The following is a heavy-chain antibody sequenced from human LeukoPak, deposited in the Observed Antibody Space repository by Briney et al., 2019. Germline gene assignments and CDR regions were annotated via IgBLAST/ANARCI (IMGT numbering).Heavy chain of an antibody. CDR1: GYTFTSYG. CDR3: ARVPGIAAAGTLHKFDY. J-gene: IGHJ4*02. Sequence: ASVKVSCKASGYTFTSYGISWVRQAPGQGLEWMGWISAYNGNTNYAQKLQGRVTMTTDTSTSTAYMELRSLRSDDTAVYYCARVPGIAAAGTLHKFDYWGQGTLVTVSS. V-gene: IGHV1-18*01. CDR2: ISAYNGNT. D-gene: IGHD6-13*01.